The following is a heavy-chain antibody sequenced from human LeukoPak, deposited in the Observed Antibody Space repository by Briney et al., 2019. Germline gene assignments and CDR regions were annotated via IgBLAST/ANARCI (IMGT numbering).Heavy chain of an antibody. J-gene: IGHJ1*01. CDR3: ARVAAGIGFFQH. Sequence: SETLSLTCTVSSGSVNIGASYWGWVRQSPGVGLEWIGTVYSTGGTYYNPSLRSRVTTSVDTSKNQLSLKLSSVTAADTAVYYCARVAAGIGFFQHWGQGTLVTVSS. D-gene: IGHD6-13*01. CDR2: VYSTGGT. V-gene: IGHV4-39*07. CDR1: SGSVNIGASY.